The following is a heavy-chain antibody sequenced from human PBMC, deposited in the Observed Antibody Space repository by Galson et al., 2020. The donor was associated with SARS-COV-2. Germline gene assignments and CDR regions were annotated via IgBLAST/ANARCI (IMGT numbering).Heavy chain of an antibody. V-gene: IGHV4-34*01. CDR2: INDSGST. CDR1: SGSFSTYY. D-gene: IGHD1-26*01. J-gene: IGHJ6*02. CDR3: ARGQWRRVGPTPSLFYYSLDV. Sequence: SETLSPTCDVYSGSFSTYYWTWIRQPPGKGLEWIGDINDSGSTNYNSSLKSRVTISADMSQNQFSLKLSSVTAADTAVYFCARGQWRRVGPTPSLFYYSLDVWGQGTTVTVSS.